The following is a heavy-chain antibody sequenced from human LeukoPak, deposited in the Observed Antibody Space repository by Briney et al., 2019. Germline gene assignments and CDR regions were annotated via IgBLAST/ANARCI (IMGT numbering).Heavy chain of an antibody. V-gene: IGHV4-59*01. J-gene: IGHJ2*01. CDR1: GGSISSYY. CDR3: ARTYGSSGLGYFDL. CDR2: IYHSGST. D-gene: IGHD6-13*01. Sequence: KPSETLPLTCPVSGGSISSYYWSWIRQPPGKGLEWIGYIYHSGSTNYSPSLKSRLTISVDTSKHQFSLKLSSVTAADTAVYYCARTYGSSGLGYFDLWGRGTLLTVAS.